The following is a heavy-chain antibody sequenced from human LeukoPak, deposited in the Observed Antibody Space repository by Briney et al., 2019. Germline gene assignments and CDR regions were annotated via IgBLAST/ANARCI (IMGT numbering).Heavy chain of an antibody. CDR1: GFTFSSYA. CDR3: AKDWAYMQWILYYYYGMDV. Sequence: GGSLRLSCAASGFTFSSYAMSWVRQAPGKGLEWVSAISGSGGSTYYADSVKGRFTISRDNSKNTLYLQMNSLRAEDTAVYYCAKDWAYMQWILYYYYGMDVWGQGTTVTVSS. D-gene: IGHD6-19*01. CDR2: ISGSGGST. V-gene: IGHV3-23*01. J-gene: IGHJ6*02.